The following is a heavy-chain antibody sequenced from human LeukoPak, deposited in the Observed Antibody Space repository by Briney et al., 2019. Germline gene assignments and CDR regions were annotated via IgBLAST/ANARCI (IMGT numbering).Heavy chain of an antibody. CDR3: ASGGWELPFDY. J-gene: IGHJ4*02. Sequence: SETLSLTCTVSGGSISSGDYYWSWLRQPPGKGLEWIGYIYYSGSTYYNPSLKSRVTISVDTSKNQFSLKLSSVTAAGTAVYYCASGGWELPFDYWGQGTLVTVSS. V-gene: IGHV4-30-4*01. CDR2: IYYSGST. D-gene: IGHD1-26*01. CDR1: GGSISSGDYY.